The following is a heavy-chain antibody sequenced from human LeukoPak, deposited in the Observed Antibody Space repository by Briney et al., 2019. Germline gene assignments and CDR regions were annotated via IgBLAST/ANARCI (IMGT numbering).Heavy chain of an antibody. Sequence: GGSLRLSCAASGFTFDDYAMHWVRQAPGRGLEWVSLISGDGGSTYYADSVKGRFTISRDNSKNSLYLQMNSLRTGDTALYYCAAWDYYGSGSHDYWGQGTLVTVSS. D-gene: IGHD3-10*01. CDR3: AAWDYYGSGSHDY. V-gene: IGHV3-43*02. J-gene: IGHJ4*02. CDR1: GFTFDDYA. CDR2: ISGDGGST.